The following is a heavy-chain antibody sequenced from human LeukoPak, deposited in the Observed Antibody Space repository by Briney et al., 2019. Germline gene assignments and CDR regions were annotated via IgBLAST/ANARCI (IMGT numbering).Heavy chain of an antibody. J-gene: IGHJ4*02. CDR1: GVTLSNYG. V-gene: IGHV3-23*01. Sequence: PGGSLRLSCAVSGVTLSNYGMAWVRQAPGKGLEWVAGISDSGGATNYADSVKGRFTISRDNAENTLYLQMSSLRAEDTAVYFCAKRGVVIRVILVGFHKQAYYFDSWGQGALVTVSS. D-gene: IGHD3-10*01. CDR2: ISDSGGAT. CDR3: AKRGVVIRVILVGFHKQAYYFDS.